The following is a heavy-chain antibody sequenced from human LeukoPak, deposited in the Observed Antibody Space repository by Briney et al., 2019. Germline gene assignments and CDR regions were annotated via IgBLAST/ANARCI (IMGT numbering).Heavy chain of an antibody. J-gene: IGHJ4*02. Sequence: PGGSLRLSCAASGFTVSSNYMYWVRQAPGKGLEYVSLIYSDDTTYYADSVKGRFTISRDNSKNTLYLQMNSLRAEDTAVFYCAKDLYLRDFWSGYFDYWGQGIPVTVSS. CDR1: GFTVSSNY. CDR3: AKDLYLRDFWSGYFDY. V-gene: IGHV3-53*01. D-gene: IGHD3-3*01. CDR2: IYSDDTT.